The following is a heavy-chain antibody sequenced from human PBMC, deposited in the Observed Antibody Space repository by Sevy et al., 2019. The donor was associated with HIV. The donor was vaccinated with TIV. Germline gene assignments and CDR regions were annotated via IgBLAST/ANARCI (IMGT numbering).Heavy chain of an antibody. V-gene: IGHV3-21*01. D-gene: IGHD2-15*01. Sequence: GESLKISCAASGFTFSSYGMNWVRQAPGKGLEWVSSISSSSIYIYYADSVKGRFTISRDNAKNSLYLQMNSLRAEDTAVYYCARDPGFYCSGGSCYPRYYFDYWGQGTLVTVSS. CDR2: ISSSSIYI. CDR3: ARDPGFYCSGGSCYPRYYFDY. J-gene: IGHJ4*02. CDR1: GFTFSSYG.